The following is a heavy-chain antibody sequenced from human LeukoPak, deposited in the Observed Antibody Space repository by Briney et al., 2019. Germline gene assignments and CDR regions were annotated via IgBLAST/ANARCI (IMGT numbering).Heavy chain of an antibody. CDR3: ARETMVRGVLYYYYMDV. J-gene: IGHJ6*03. CDR2: INHSGST. CDR1: GGSFSDYY. V-gene: IGHV4-34*01. Sequence: SETLSLTCAVYGGSFSDYYWSWIRQPPGKGLEWIGEINHSGSTNYSTSLKSRVTISVDTSKNQFSLKLSSVTAADTAVYHCARETMVRGVLYYYYMDVWGKGSTVTVSS. D-gene: IGHD3-10*01.